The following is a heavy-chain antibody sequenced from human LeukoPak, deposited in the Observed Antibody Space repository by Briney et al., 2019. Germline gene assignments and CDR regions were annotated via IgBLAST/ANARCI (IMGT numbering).Heavy chain of an antibody. J-gene: IGHJ6*02. CDR3: ARHPGYSRECGMDV. CDR2: IYTSGST. CDR1: GGSISSYY. V-gene: IGHV4-4*07. D-gene: IGHD6-25*01. Sequence: PSETLSLTCTVSGGSISSYYWSWIRQPAGKGLEWIGRIYTSGSTNYNPSLKSRVTISVDTSKNQFSLKLSSVTAADTAVYYCARHPGYSRECGMDVWGQGTTVTASS.